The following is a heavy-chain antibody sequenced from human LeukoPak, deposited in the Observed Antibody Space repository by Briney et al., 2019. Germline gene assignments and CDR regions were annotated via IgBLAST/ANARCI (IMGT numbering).Heavy chain of an antibody. D-gene: IGHD6-19*01. J-gene: IGHJ3*02. CDR3: ARYPAAWYSSGWWGAFDI. CDR1: GGSFSGYY. V-gene: IGHV4-34*01. CDR2: INHSGST. Sequence: SETLSLTCAVYGGSFSGYYWSWIRQPPGKGLEWIGEINHSGSTNYNPSLKSRVTISVDTSKNQFSLKLSSVTAADTAVYYCARYPAAWYSSGWWGAFDIWGQGTMVTVSS.